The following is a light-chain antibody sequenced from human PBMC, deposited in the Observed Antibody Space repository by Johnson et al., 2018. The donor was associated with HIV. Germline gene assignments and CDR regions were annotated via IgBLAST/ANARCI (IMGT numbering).Light chain of an antibody. J-gene: IGLJ1*01. CDR1: RSNIGNNY. Sequence: QSVLTQPPSVSAAPGQKVTISCSGSRSNIGNNYVSWYQQLPGTAPKLLIYDNNKRPSGIPDRFSGSKSGTSATLGITGLPTGDEADYYCGTWDTSLSAGVFGTGTKVTVL. V-gene: IGLV1-51*01. CDR3: GTWDTSLSAGV. CDR2: DNN.